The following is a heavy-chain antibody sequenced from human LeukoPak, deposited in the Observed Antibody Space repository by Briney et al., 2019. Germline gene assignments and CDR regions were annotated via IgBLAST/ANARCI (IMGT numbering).Heavy chain of an antibody. Sequence: GGSLRLSCVVSGFSFSDHYMTWIRQAPGKGLEYISYLSNSGGDIFHADSVKGRFSISRDNAKNSVYLQMNSLRVEDTAVYYCARGHWGLDYWGQGTPVTVSP. CDR2: LSNSGGDI. J-gene: IGHJ4*02. CDR1: GFSFSDHY. CDR3: ARGHWGLDY. V-gene: IGHV3-11*01. D-gene: IGHD7-27*01.